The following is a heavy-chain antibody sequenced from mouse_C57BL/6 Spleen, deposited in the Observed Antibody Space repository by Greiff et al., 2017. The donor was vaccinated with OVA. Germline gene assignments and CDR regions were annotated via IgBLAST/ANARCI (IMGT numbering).Heavy chain of an antibody. Sequence: QVQLQQSGAELARPGASVKMSCKASGYTFTSYTMHWVKQRPGQGLEWIGYINPSSGYTKYNQKFKDKATLTADKSSSTAYMQLSSLTSEDSAVYYCARSTGLYYAMDYWGQGTSVTVSS. CDR1: GYTFTSYT. CDR2: INPSSGYT. CDR3: ARSTGLYYAMDY. D-gene: IGHD4-1*02. J-gene: IGHJ4*01. V-gene: IGHV1-4*01.